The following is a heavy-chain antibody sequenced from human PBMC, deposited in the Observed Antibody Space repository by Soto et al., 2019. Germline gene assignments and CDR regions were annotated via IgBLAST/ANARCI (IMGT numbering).Heavy chain of an antibody. V-gene: IGHV3-23*01. D-gene: IGHD6-13*01. CDR1: GFTFSDYY. CDR2: ISGSGGST. CDR3: AKGATSSWYGGQFDC. Sequence: PGGSLRLSCAASGFTFSDYYMTWIRQAPGKGLEWVSSISGSGGSTYYADSVKGRFTISRDNSKNTLYLQMNSLRAEDTAVYYCAKGATSSWYGGQFDCWGQGTQVTVSS. J-gene: IGHJ4*02.